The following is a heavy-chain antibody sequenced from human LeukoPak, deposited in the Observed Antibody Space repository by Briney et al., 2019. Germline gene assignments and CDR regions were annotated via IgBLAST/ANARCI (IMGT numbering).Heavy chain of an antibody. CDR3: ARAKLVDTAMVTLLY. CDR2: IIPILSIA. J-gene: IGHJ4*02. D-gene: IGHD5-18*01. V-gene: IGHV1-69*04. Sequence: ASVKVSCKASGGTFSSYAISWVRQAPGQGLEWMGRIIPILSIANYAQKFQGRVTITADKSTSTAYMELSSLRSEDTAVYYCARAKLVDTAMVTLLYWGQGTLVTVSS. CDR1: GGTFSSYA.